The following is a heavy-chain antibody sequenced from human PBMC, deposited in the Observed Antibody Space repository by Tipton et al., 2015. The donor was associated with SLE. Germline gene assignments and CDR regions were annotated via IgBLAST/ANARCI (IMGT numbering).Heavy chain of an antibody. CDR3: ARGYRSSLFGVITPLEDV. J-gene: IGHJ6*04. CDR1: GQSITSGYF. CDR2: INHSGNT. D-gene: IGHD3-3*01. V-gene: IGHV4-34*01. Sequence: LRLSCAVSGQSITSGYFWGWVRQPPGKGLEWIGEINHSGNTNKNPSLKSRVTMSVHTSKNQFSLNLTSVTAADTAVYYCARGYRSSLFGVITPLEDVWGKGTAVTVSS.